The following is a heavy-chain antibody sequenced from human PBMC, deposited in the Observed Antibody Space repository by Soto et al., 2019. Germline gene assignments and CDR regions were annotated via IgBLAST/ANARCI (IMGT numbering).Heavy chain of an antibody. V-gene: IGHV1-69*08. Sequence: QVQLVQSGAEVKKPGSSVKVSCKASGGTFSSYTISWVRQAPGQGLEWMGRIIPILGIANYAQKFQGRVTITADKSTSTADMELSSLRSEDTAVYYCARDEGGLRPENWFDPWGQGTLVTVSS. CDR2: IIPILGIA. D-gene: IGHD4-17*01. J-gene: IGHJ5*02. CDR3: ARDEGGLRPENWFDP. CDR1: GGTFSSYT.